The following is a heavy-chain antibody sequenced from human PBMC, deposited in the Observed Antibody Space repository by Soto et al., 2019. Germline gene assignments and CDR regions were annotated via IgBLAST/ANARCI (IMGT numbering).Heavy chain of an antibody. J-gene: IGHJ4*02. CDR1: GDSIDRSNYY. CDR3: ARHFVAVVIKGWGY. D-gene: IGHD3-22*01. Sequence: TSETLSLTCTVSGDSIDRSNYYWDLIRQPPGKGLEWIGTTYYNGNAYYNPSLKSRVTMSVDTSKNQFSLKLISVTAADTAVYYCARHFVAVVIKGWGYWGQGALVTVSS. V-gene: IGHV4-39*01. CDR2: TYYNGNA.